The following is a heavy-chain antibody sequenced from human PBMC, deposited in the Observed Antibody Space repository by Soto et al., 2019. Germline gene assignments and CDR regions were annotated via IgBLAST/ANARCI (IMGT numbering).Heavy chain of an antibody. D-gene: IGHD2-2*01. J-gene: IGHJ6*02. CDR3: AKAEDIVLVPAAIGYYGMDV. V-gene: IGHV3-48*04. CDR1: GFTFSSYS. Sequence: PGGSLRLSCAASGFTFSSYSMNWVRQAPGKGQERVSYISSSSSTIYYADSVKGRFTISRDNSKNSLYLQMNSLRTEDTALYYCAKAEDIVLVPAAIGYYGMDVWGQGTTVTVSS. CDR2: ISSSSSTI.